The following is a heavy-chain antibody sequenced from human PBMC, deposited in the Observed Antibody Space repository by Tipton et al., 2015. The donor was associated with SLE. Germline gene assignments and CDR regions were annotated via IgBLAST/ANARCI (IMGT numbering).Heavy chain of an antibody. V-gene: IGHV3-74*01. CDR2: INSDGSTT. J-gene: IGHJ6*02. CDR1: GFTFSSYW. D-gene: IGHD2-2*01. Sequence: SLRLSCAASGFTFSSYWMHWVRQAPGKGLVWVSHINSDGSTTSYADSVKGRFTISRDNAKNTLYLQMNSLRAEDTAVYFCAREVAVPAAIRDSYIMAVWGQGTTVTVSS. CDR3: AREVAVPAAIRDSYIMAV.